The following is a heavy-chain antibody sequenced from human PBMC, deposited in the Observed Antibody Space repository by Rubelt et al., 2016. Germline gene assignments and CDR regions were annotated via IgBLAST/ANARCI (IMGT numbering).Heavy chain of an antibody. CDR3: AKRRYSSAWLPDS. CDR1: GGSISSSTYY. J-gene: IGHJ4*02. D-gene: IGHD6-19*01. Sequence: QLQLQESGPGLVKPSETLSLTCTVSGGSISSSTYYWGWIRQPPGKGLEWIGSIYYTGSTYYNTSLESRVTISVDTSKNQFSRNVSSVTAADTAVYYCAKRRYSSAWLPDSWGQGTLVTVSS. V-gene: IGHV4-39*01. CDR2: IYYTGST.